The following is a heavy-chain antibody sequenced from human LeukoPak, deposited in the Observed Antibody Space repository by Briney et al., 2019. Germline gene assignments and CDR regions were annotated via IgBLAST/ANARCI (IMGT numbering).Heavy chain of an antibody. CDR2: ITSSSSYI. CDR1: GFTFSSYG. J-gene: IGHJ4*02. D-gene: IGHD3-10*01. V-gene: IGHV3-21*01. Sequence: PGGSLRLSCAASGFTFSSYGMNWVRQAPGKGLEWVSSITSSSSYIYYADSVKGRFTISRDNSKNTVYLQMNSLRADDTAVYYCARDVPTGFWGQGTLVTVSS. CDR3: ARDVPTGF.